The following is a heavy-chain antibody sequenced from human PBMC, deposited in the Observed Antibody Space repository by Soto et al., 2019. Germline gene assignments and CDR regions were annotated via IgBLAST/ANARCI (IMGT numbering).Heavy chain of an antibody. Sequence: AGGSLRLSCAASGFTFSSYGMHWVRQAPGKGLEWVAVIWYDGSNKYYADSVKGRFTISRDNSKNTLYLQMNSLRAEDTAVYYCARDGLLWFGESVPYYYGMDVWGQGTTVTVSS. D-gene: IGHD3-10*01. V-gene: IGHV3-33*01. J-gene: IGHJ6*02. CDR1: GFTFSSYG. CDR3: ARDGLLWFGESVPYYYGMDV. CDR2: IWYDGSNK.